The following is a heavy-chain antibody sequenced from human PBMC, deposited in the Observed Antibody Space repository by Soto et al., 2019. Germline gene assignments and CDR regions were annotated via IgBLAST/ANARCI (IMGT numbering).Heavy chain of an antibody. V-gene: IGHV3-21*01. CDR2: ISSSSSYI. CDR3: STGYCSSTSCYEPSLPYYFDY. Sequence: GGSVRLSCAASGFTFSSYSMNWVRQAPGKGLEWVSSISSSSSYIYYADSVKGRFTISRDNAKNSLYLQMNSLRAEDTAVYYCSTGYCSSTSCYEPSLPYYFDYWGQGTLVTVSS. D-gene: IGHD2-2*01. CDR1: GFTFSSYS. J-gene: IGHJ4*02.